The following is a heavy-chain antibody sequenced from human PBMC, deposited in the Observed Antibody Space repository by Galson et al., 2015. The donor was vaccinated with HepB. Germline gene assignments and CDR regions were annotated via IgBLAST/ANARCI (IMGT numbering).Heavy chain of an antibody. Sequence: TLSLTCTVSGDSMSSGGYYWSWIRQHPGKGLEWIGYISYSGSSNYNTSLKSRVTISEDTSKNQFSLKLSSVSAADTAVYYCARASTMVQGVIDYWGQGTLVTVSS. CDR3: ARASTMVQGVIDY. CDR1: GDSMSSGGYY. CDR2: ISYSGSS. V-gene: IGHV4-31*03. J-gene: IGHJ4*02. D-gene: IGHD3-10*01.